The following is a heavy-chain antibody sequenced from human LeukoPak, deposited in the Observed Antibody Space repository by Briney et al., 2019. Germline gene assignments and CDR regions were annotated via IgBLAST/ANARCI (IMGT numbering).Heavy chain of an antibody. CDR1: GYTFTSYA. J-gene: IGHJ5*02. CDR2: INPNSGDT. Sequence: GASVKVSCKASGYTFTSYAMNWVRQAPGQGLEWMGWINPNSGDTNYAQKFQGRVTMTRDTSISTAYMDLSSLRSDDTAVYYCARPTLQTLGAWGQGTLVTVSS. V-gene: IGHV1-2*02. D-gene: IGHD3-10*01. CDR3: ARPTLQTLGA.